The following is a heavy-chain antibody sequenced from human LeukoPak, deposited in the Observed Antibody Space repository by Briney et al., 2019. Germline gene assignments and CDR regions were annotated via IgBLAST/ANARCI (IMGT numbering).Heavy chain of an antibody. J-gene: IGHJ3*02. CDR3: ARVATYYYDSSGYYYVADAFDI. V-gene: IGHV1-69*01. Sequence: GSSVKVSCKASGGTFSSYAISWVRQAPGQGLEWMGGIIPIFGTANYAQKFQGRVTITADESTSTAYMELSSLRSEDTAVYYCARVATYYYDSSGYYYVADAFDIWGQGTMVTVSS. CDR2: IIPIFGTA. D-gene: IGHD3-22*01. CDR1: GGTFSSYA.